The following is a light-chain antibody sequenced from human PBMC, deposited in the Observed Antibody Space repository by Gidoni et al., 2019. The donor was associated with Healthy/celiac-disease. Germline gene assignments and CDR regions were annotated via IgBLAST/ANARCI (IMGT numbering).Light chain of an antibody. CDR2: DTS. Sequence: QAVVTQEPSLTVSPGGTVPLTCGSSTGAVTSGHYPYWFQQKPGQAPRTLIYDTSNKHSWTPARFSGSLLGGKAALTLSGAQPEDEAEYYCLLSYSGARAYWVFGGGTKLTVL. J-gene: IGLJ3*02. V-gene: IGLV7-46*01. CDR3: LLSYSGARAYWV. CDR1: TGAVTSGHY.